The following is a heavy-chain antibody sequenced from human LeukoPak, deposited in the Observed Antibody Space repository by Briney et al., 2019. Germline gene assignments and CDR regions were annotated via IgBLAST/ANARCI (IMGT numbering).Heavy chain of an antibody. Sequence: PSETLSLTCTVSGGSVSSSRYYWGWIRQTPGKGLEWIGSIYYSGRTYYNPSLKSRVTISVDTSKNQFSLKLSSVTAADTAVYYCASLDYSGHPYFDYWGQGTLVTVSS. CDR1: GGSVSSSRYY. CDR2: IYYSGRT. J-gene: IGHJ4*02. V-gene: IGHV4-39*01. CDR3: ASLDYSGHPYFDY. D-gene: IGHD1-26*01.